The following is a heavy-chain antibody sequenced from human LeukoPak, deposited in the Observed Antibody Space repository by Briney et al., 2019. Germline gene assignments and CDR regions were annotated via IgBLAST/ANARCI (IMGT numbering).Heavy chain of an antibody. CDR3: ARVVVVPAAILPYYYGMDV. Sequence: SETLSLTCAVYGGSFSGYYWSWIRQPPGKGLEWIGEINHSGSTNYNPSLKSRVTISVDTSKNQFSLKLSSVTAADTAVYCCARVVVVPAAILPYYYGMDVWGQGTTVTVSS. J-gene: IGHJ6*02. V-gene: IGHV4-34*01. CDR1: GGSFSGYY. CDR2: INHSGST. D-gene: IGHD2-2*02.